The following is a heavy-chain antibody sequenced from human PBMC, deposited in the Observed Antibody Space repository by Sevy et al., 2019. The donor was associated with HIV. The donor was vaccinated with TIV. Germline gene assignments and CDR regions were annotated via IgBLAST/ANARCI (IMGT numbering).Heavy chain of an antibody. CDR2: ISYDGSNK. D-gene: IGHD2-2*01. V-gene: IGHV3-30-3*01. J-gene: IGHJ6*02. CDR3: ARVRAAMRVYYYYGMDV. Sequence: GGSLRLSCAASGFTFSSYAMHWVRQAPGKGLEWVAVISYDGSNKYYADSVKGRFTISRDNSKNTLYLQMNSLRAEDTAVYYCARVRAAMRVYYYYGMDVWGQGTTVTVSS. CDR1: GFTFSSYA.